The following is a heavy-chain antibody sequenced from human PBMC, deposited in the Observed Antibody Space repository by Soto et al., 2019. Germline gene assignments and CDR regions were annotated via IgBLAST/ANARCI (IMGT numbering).Heavy chain of an antibody. V-gene: IGHV3-66*01. J-gene: IGHJ4*02. CDR2: VYADGST. Sequence: GGSLRLSCVVSGFTVSNTYLSWVRQAPGKGLEWVSAVYADGSTHYADSVKGRFTISRDNSKNTLYLQMYNLRAEDTAVYYCASNYDSSGYFVYWGQGTLVTVSS. D-gene: IGHD3-22*01. CDR3: ASNYDSSGYFVY. CDR1: GFTVSNTY.